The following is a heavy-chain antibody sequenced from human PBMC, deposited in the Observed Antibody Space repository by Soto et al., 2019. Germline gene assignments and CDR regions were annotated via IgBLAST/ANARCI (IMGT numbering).Heavy chain of an antibody. D-gene: IGHD2-15*01. V-gene: IGHV3-23*01. Sequence: DVNLLQSGGGSAQPGGSLRLSCATSGFTFSTYAMTWVRQVPGRGLQWVSTIPTDETGFYTVSVKGRFTISRDNYRGIVYLQMNDLWVEDAAIYYCAKDRLPTSGQRFYFDSWGQGSLVTVSS. J-gene: IGHJ4*02. CDR3: AKDRLPTSGQRFYFDS. CDR1: GFTFSTYA. CDR2: IPTDETG.